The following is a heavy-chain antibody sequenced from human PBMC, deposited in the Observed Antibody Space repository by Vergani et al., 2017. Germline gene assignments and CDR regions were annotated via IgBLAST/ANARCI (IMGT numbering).Heavy chain of an antibody. V-gene: IGHV2-70*15. Sequence: QVTLRESGPALVKPTQTLTLTCTFSGFSLSTSGMCVSWIRQPPGKALEWLARIDWDDDKYYSTSLKTRPTISKDTSKNQVVLTMTNMDPVDTATYYCARTSNYDFWSGYRNYYYYMDVWGKGTTVTVSS. J-gene: IGHJ6*03. D-gene: IGHD3-3*01. CDR3: ARTSNYDFWSGYRNYYYYMDV. CDR2: IDWDDDK. CDR1: GFSLSTSGMC.